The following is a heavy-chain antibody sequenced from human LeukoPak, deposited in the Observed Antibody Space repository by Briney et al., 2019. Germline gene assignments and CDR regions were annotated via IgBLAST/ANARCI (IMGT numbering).Heavy chain of an antibody. D-gene: IGHD3-10*01. CDR2: INPNSGGT. J-gene: IGHJ4*02. Sequence: PEASVKVSCKASGYTFTGYYMHWVRQAPGQGLEWMGWINPNSGGTNYAQRFQGRVTMTRDTSISTAYMELSRLRSDDTAVYYCARERRITMVRGPSRPFFDYWGQGTLVTVSS. CDR1: GYTFTGYY. V-gene: IGHV1-2*02. CDR3: ARERRITMVRGPSRPFFDY.